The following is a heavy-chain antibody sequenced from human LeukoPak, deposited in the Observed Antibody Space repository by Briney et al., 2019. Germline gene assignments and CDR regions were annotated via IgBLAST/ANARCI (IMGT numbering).Heavy chain of an antibody. J-gene: IGHJ4*02. Sequence: GGSLRLSCAASGFTFSSYEMNWVRQAPGKGLEWVSVIYSGGSTYYADSVKGRFTISRDNVKNSLYLQMNSLRAEDTAVYYCARDLTNWWFGDWGQGTLVTVSS. CDR1: GFTFSSYE. CDR2: IYSGGST. CDR3: ARDLTNWWFGD. D-gene: IGHD3-10*01. V-gene: IGHV3-66*01.